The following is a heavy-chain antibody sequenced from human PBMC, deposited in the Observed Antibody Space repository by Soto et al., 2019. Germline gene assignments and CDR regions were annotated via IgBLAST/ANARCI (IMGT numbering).Heavy chain of an antibody. Sequence: PSQTLSLTCAISGDSVSSNSAAWNWIRQSPSRGLEWLGRTYYRSKWYNDYAVSVKSRITINPDTSKNQFSLQLNSVTPEDTAVYYCARDRVLLYSSSSGDWFDPWGQGTLVTVSS. CDR3: ARDRVLLYSSSSGDWFDP. CDR1: GDSVSSNSAA. D-gene: IGHD6-6*01. J-gene: IGHJ5*02. V-gene: IGHV6-1*01. CDR2: TYYRSKWYN.